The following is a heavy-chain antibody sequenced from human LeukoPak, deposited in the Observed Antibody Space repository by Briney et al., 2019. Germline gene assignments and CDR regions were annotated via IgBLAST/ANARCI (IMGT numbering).Heavy chain of an antibody. J-gene: IGHJ4*02. CDR3: ARALTTLTYEGY. CDR2: ISGSNSYI. D-gene: IGHD1-1*01. Sequence: GGSLRLSCEASGLTFSSYAISWVRQAPGKGLEWVSSISGSNSYIFYADSVKGRFTVSRDNAKDSLYLQMNSLRAEDTAVYYCARALTTLTYEGYWGQGTLVTVSS. CDR1: GLTFSSYA. V-gene: IGHV3-21*01.